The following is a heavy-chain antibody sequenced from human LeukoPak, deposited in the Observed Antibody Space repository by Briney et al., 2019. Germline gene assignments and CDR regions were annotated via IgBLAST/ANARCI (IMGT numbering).Heavy chain of an antibody. J-gene: IGHJ6*03. CDR3: ARGSRGSSTFSYYYYVDV. CDR2: ISGSGTYK. Sequence: GGSLRLSCAASGFTFSSYSMNWVRQAPGKGLEWVSSISGSGTYKYYADSVKGRFTISRDNAKNSLFLQMNSLRAEDTAVYYCARGSRGSSTFSYYYYVDVWGKGTTVTVSS. D-gene: IGHD6-6*01. V-gene: IGHV3-21*01. CDR1: GFTFSSYS.